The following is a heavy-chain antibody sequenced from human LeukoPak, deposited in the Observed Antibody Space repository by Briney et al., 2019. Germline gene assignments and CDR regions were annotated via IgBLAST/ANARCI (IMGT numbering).Heavy chain of an antibody. CDR2: INPNSGGT. CDR1: GYTFTGYF. Sequence: GSVRVSCKASGYTFTGYFMHWVRQAPGQRLEWIGWINPNSGGTNYAQKFQGRVTMTRDTSISTAYMELSRLRSDDTAVYYCAIAAAGTNYYYYMDVWGKGTTVTVSS. V-gene: IGHV1-2*02. D-gene: IGHD6-13*01. J-gene: IGHJ6*03. CDR3: AIAAAGTNYYYYMDV.